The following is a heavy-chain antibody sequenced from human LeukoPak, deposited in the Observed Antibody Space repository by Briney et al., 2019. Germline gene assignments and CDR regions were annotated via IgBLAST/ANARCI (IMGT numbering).Heavy chain of an antibody. CDR3: ARVESWESNISNYLDY. D-gene: IGHD3-10*01. V-gene: IGHV1-2*02. CDR2: INPNSGGT. J-gene: IGHJ4*02. CDR1: GYTFIGYY. Sequence: GASVKVSCKASGYTFIGYYMHWVRQAPGQGLEWMGWINPNSGGTNYAQKFQGRVTMTRDTSISTAYMELSRLRSDDTAVYYCARVESWESNISNYLDYWGQGTLVTVSS.